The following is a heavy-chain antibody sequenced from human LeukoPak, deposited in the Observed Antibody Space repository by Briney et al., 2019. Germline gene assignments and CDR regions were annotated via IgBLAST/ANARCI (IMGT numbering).Heavy chain of an antibody. V-gene: IGHV4-4*07. CDR1: GGSISSYY. Sequence: SETLSLTCTVSGGSISSYYWSWIRQPAGKGLEWIWRIYTSGSTNYNPSLKSRVTMSVDTSKNQFSLKLSSVTAADTAVYYCASRRYSSGRGYWGQGTLVTVSS. J-gene: IGHJ4*02. CDR3: ASRRYSSGRGY. D-gene: IGHD6-19*01. CDR2: IYTSGST.